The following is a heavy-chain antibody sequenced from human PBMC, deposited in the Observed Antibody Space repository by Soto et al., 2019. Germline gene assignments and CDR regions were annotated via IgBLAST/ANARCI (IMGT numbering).Heavy chain of an antibody. J-gene: IGHJ4*02. CDR2: VYYNGST. V-gene: IGHV4-59*12. CDR1: GGPIAPFY. CDR3: ARTRGRGQWRDFYFDF. D-gene: IGHD6-19*01. Sequence: SETLSLTCTVSGGPIAPFYWTWIRQSPGKGLESIGYVYYNGSTNYNPALKGRVTISLDTSKGQFSLRLSSVTAADTAVYYCARTRGRGQWRDFYFDFWGQGSLVTVSS.